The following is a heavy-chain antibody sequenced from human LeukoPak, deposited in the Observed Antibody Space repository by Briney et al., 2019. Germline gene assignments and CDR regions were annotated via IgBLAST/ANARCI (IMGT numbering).Heavy chain of an antibody. J-gene: IGHJ4*02. CDR1: GFTFSSYA. V-gene: IGHV3-30-3*01. D-gene: IGHD4-17*01. Sequence: GGSLRLSCAASGFTFSSYATHWVRQAPGKGLEWVAVISYDGSNKYYADSVKGRFTISRDNSKNTLYLQMNSLRAEDTAVYYCARALMTTVTYFDYWGQGTLVTVSS. CDR2: ISYDGSNK. CDR3: ARALMTTVTYFDY.